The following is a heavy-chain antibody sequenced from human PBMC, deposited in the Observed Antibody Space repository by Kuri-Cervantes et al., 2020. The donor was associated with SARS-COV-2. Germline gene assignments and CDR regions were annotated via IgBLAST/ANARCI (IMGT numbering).Heavy chain of an antibody. V-gene: IGHV3-7*01. CDR3: ARDLGGSTSQDWYFDL. J-gene: IGHJ2*01. CDR1: GFTFSSYW. D-gene: IGHD2-2*01. Sequence: LSLTCAASGFTFSSYWMSWVRQAPGKGLEWVANIKQDGSEKYYVDSAKGRFTISRDNAKNSLYLQMNSLRAEDTAVYYCARDLGGSTSQDWYFDLWGRGTLVTVSS. CDR2: IKQDGSEK.